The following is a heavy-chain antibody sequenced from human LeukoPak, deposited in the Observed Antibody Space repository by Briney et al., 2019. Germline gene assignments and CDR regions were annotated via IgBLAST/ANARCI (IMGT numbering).Heavy chain of an antibody. CDR3: AREGSSWYPFDY. D-gene: IGHD6-13*01. Sequence: SETLSLTCTVSGGSISSYYWSWIRQPAGKGLEWIGRIYTSGSTNYNPSLKSRVTISVDKSKNQFSLKLSSVTVADTAVYYCAREGSSWYPFDYWGQGTLVTVSS. J-gene: IGHJ4*02. CDR2: IYTSGST. V-gene: IGHV4-4*07. CDR1: GGSISSYY.